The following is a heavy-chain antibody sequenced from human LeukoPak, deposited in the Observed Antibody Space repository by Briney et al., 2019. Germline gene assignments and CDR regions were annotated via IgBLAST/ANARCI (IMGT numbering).Heavy chain of an antibody. CDR1: GGSISSGSYY. Sequence: SQTLSLTCTVSGGSISSGSYYWSWIRQPAGKGLEWIGRIYTSGSTNYNPSLKSRVTISVDTSKNQFSLKLSSVTAADTAVYYCAREGVYADHDAFDIWGQGTMVTVSS. D-gene: IGHD2-8*01. V-gene: IGHV4-61*02. J-gene: IGHJ3*02. CDR3: AREGVYADHDAFDI. CDR2: IYTSGST.